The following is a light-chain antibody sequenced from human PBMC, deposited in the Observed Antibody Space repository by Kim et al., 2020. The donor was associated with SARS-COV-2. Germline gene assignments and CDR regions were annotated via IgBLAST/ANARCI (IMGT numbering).Light chain of an antibody. CDR2: DTG. CDR1: PGAVTPTHY. V-gene: IGLV7-46*01. J-gene: IGLJ3*02. Sequence: PGETVTLTCASSPGAVTPTHYPYWFQKKPGEVPRTLIFDTGSRHSWTPARFSGSLSGDKAVLTLAGAQPEDEGDYYCLLSFSGIRVFGGGTKLTVL. CDR3: LLSFSGIRV.